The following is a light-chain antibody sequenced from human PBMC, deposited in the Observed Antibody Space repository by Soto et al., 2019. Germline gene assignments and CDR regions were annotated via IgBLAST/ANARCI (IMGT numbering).Light chain of an antibody. CDR1: QSISSW. V-gene: IGKV1-5*03. CDR3: QQYNSYPLT. CDR2: KAS. Sequence: DIQMTQSPSTLSASVGDRVTITCRASQSISSWLAWYQQKPGKAPKLLIYKASSLESGVPSRFSGSGSGTEFTLTISCLQPDDFATYYCQQYNSYPLTCGPGTKVDIK. J-gene: IGKJ3*01.